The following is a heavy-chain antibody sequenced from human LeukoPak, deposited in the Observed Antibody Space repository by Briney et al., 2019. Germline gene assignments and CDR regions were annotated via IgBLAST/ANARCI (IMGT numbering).Heavy chain of an antibody. CDR3: ASDWGSVL. CDR1: GFTFSSYA. CDR2: ISYDGSSK. J-gene: IGHJ4*02. D-gene: IGHD7-27*01. V-gene: IGHV3-30-3*01. Sequence: GGSLRLSCAASGFTFSSYAMHWVRQAPGKGLEWVAVISYDGSSKYYADSVKGRFTISRDNSKNTLYLQMNSLRAEDTAVYYCASDWGSVLWGQGTLVTVSS.